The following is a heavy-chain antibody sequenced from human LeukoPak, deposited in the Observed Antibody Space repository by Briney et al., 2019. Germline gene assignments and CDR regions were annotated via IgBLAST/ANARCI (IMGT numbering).Heavy chain of an antibody. Sequence: GGSLRLSCAASGFTFSDYYMSWIRQAPGKGLEWVSYISSSGSTIYYADSVKGRFTISRDNAKNSLYLQMNNLRAEDTAVYYCARDALYCSSTSCYRYWYFDLWGRGTLVTVSS. V-gene: IGHV3-11*01. CDR3: ARDALYCSSTSCYRYWYFDL. CDR1: GFTFSDYY. J-gene: IGHJ2*01. D-gene: IGHD2-2*01. CDR2: ISSSGSTI.